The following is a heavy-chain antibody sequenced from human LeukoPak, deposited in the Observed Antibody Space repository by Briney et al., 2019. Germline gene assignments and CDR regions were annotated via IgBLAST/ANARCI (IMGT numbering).Heavy chain of an antibody. CDR2: ISAYNGNT. J-gene: IGHJ4*02. D-gene: IGHD2-15*01. V-gene: IGHV1-18*04. CDR1: GYTFTSNY. Sequence: ASVKVSCKAFGYTFTSNYMHWVRQAPGQGLEWMGWISAYNGNTNYAQKLQGRVTMTTDTSTSTAYMELRSLRSDDTAVYYCARVNSWVVAAPFDYWGQGTLVTVSS. CDR3: ARVNSWVVAAPFDY.